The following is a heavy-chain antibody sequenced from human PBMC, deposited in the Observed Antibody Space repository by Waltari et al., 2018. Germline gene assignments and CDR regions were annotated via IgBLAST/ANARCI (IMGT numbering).Heavy chain of an antibody. J-gene: IGHJ5*02. CDR3: VRIYFESSGHKLS. CDR1: GFTFSRSW. CDR2: INNDGTTT. V-gene: IGHV3-74*01. Sequence: EVQLVESGGGLVQPGGSLRLSCAASGFTFSRSWMPWARQAPGKGLGWVSLINNDGTTTIYADSVKGRFTISRDNAENTLYLQMNSLRAEDTAVYYCVRIYFESSGHKLSWGQGTLVTVSS. D-gene: IGHD3-22*01.